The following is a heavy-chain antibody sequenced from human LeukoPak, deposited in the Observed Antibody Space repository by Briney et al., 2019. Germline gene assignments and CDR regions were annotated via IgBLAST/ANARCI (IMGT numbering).Heavy chain of an antibody. CDR1: GYTFTSYY. CDR2: INPSGGST. CDR3: AREKETLYYYYGMDV. V-gene: IGHV1-46*01. D-gene: IGHD5-24*01. J-gene: IGHJ6*02. Sequence: ASVKVSCKASGYTFTSYYMHWVRQAPGQGLEWMGIINPSGGSTSYAQKFQGRVTMTRDTSTSTVYMELSSLRSEDTAVYYCAREKETLYYYYGMDVWGQGTTVTVSS.